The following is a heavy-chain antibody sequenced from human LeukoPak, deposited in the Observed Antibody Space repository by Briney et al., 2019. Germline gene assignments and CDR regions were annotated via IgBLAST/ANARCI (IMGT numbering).Heavy chain of an antibody. J-gene: IGHJ6*03. V-gene: IGHV3-20*04. Sequence: GGSLRLSCAASGFTFDDYGMSWVRQAPGKGLEWVSGINWNGGSTGYVDSVKGRFTISRDNAKNSLYMQMNSLRAEDTALYYRARASSPYYYYMDVWGKGTTVTVSS. CDR2: INWNGGST. CDR1: GFTFDDYG. CDR3: ARASSPYYYYMDV.